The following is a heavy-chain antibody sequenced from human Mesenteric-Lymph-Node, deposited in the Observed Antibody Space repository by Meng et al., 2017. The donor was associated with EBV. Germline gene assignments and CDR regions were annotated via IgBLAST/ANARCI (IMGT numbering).Heavy chain of an antibody. CDR2: IHHSGNT. Sequence: QLQESGPGLVKPSETLSLTCAVSGCANRRNNWWGWVRQTPGKGLEGIGEIHHSGNTNYNPSLWSRVTISVDTSKNQFSLKVRSVTAADAAVYYCARASAMDQGVISAIDNWGQGTLVTVSS. CDR1: GCANRRNNW. D-gene: IGHD3-10*01. J-gene: IGHJ4*02. V-gene: IGHV4-4*02. CDR3: ARASAMDQGVISAIDN.